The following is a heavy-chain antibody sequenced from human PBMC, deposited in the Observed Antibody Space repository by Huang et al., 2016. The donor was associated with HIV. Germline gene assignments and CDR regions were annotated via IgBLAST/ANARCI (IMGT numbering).Heavy chain of an antibody. CDR1: GFTFATYG. D-gene: IGHD6-13*01. J-gene: IGHJ4*02. CDR2: IRSDATDK. CDR3: AKIPPLHANLATSGPGPVDY. V-gene: IGHV3-30*02. Sequence: QVQLVESGGGVVQPGGSLRLSCAASGFTFATYGMHWVRQAPGKGLEWVAFIRSDATDKYYAEYVKGRFTAARDNSKNTLFLHMNSLRPEDTALYYCAKIPPLHANLATSGPGPVDYWGQGTLVTVSS.